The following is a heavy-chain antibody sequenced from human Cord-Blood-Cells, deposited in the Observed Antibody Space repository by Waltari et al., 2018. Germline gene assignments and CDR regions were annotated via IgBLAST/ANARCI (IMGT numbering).Heavy chain of an antibody. CDR3: ASTYCGGDCYSDY. J-gene: IGHJ4*02. V-gene: IGHV4-34*01. D-gene: IGHD2-21*02. CDR2: TNNSGSP. CDR1: GGSFSGYY. Sequence: QVQLQQWGAGLLKPSETLSLTCTVYGGSFSGYYWSWLRQPPGKGLGWIGETNNSGSPNYTPSLKSRVTISVDTSKNQFSLKLSSVTAADTAVYYCASTYCGGDCYSDYWGQGTLVTVSS.